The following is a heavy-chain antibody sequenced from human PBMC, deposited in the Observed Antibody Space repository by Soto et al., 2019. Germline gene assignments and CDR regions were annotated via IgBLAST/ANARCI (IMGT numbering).Heavy chain of an antibody. CDR3: ARDLDPDHSNSNDAFDI. V-gene: IGHV3-66*01. Sequence: GGSLRLSCAASGLSVSTNYMSWVRQAPGKGLEWVSVIYSGGSTYYADSVKGRFIISRDNSRNTLYLQMNSLRTEDTAVYYCARDLDPDHSNSNDAFDIWGQGTMVTVSS. CDR1: GLSVSTNY. CDR2: IYSGGST. D-gene: IGHD4-4*01. J-gene: IGHJ3*02.